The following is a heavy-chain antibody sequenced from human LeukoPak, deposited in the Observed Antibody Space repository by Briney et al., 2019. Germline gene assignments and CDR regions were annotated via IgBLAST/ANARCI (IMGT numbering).Heavy chain of an antibody. CDR2: INQDGSEK. V-gene: IGHV3-7*01. Sequence: PGGSLRLSCVASGLTFRSHWMSRVRQAPGKGLELVANINQDGSEKYYVDSVKGRFTISRDNAKNSLFLLMNSLRAEDTATYYCARDHVVDGLVFDYWGQGTLVTVSS. CDR3: ARDHVVDGLVFDY. CDR1: GLTFRSHW. J-gene: IGHJ4*02. D-gene: IGHD2-15*01.